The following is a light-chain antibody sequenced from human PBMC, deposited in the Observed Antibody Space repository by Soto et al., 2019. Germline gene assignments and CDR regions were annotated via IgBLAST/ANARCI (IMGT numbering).Light chain of an antibody. J-gene: IGLJ1*01. V-gene: IGLV2-11*01. Sequence: QSALTQPHSVSGSPGQSVTISCTGTSSDVGGYNYVSWYQQHPGKAPKLMVYDVSKRPSGVPDRLSGSKSGNTASLTISGLQADDEADYYCCSYAGRYTYVFGSGTKLTVL. CDR2: DVS. CDR3: CSYAGRYTYV. CDR1: SSDVGGYNY.